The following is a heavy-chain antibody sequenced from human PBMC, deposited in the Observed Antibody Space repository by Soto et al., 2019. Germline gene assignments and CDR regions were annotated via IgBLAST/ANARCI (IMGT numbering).Heavy chain of an antibody. D-gene: IGHD3-22*01. CDR1: GFTFISYS. J-gene: IGHJ4*02. CDR2: ISSSSSYI. CDR3: ARESYYYDSSGTRRNPFDY. V-gene: IGHV3-21*01. Sequence: WSLRLSCAASGFTFISYSMNWVRQAPGKGLEWVSSISSSSSYIYYADSVKGRFTISRDNAKNSLYLQMNSLRAEDTAVYYCARESYYYDSSGTRRNPFDYWGQGTLVTVSS.